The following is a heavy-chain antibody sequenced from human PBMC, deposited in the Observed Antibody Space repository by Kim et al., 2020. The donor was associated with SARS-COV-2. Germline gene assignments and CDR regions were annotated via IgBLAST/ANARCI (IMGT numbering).Heavy chain of an antibody. J-gene: IGHJ6*03. Sequence: LKSRVTISVDRSKNQFSLKLSSVTAADTAVYYCARASGYPNSYYYYYMDVWGKGTTVTVSS. CDR3: ARASGYPNSYYYYYMDV. V-gene: IGHV4-30-2*01. D-gene: IGHD3-3*01.